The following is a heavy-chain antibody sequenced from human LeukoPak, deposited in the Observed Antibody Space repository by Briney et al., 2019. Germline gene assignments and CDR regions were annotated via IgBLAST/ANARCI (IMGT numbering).Heavy chain of an antibody. CDR2: ISCDGSNR. CDR3: AKDNEDCLSGDCYSGYYAMDV. D-gene: IGHD2-21*01. V-gene: IGHV3-30*18. CDR1: GFTFMKFG. Sequence: QPGGSLRLSCAASGFTFMKFGMHWVRVAPGKGLEWLAVISCDGSNRYADSVKGRFTISRDDSSNTLYLQINTLRPEDTAVYYCAKDNEDCLSGDCYSGYYAMDVWGQGTTVTVSS. J-gene: IGHJ6*02.